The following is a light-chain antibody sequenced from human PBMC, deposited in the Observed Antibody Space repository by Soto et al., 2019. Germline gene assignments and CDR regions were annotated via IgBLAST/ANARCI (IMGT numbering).Light chain of an antibody. CDR3: QQYGGS. CDR1: QSISGSY. J-gene: IGKJ2*01. CDR2: GAS. V-gene: IGKV3-20*01. Sequence: EIVLTQSPGTLSLSPGERATLSCRASQSISGSYLAWYQQKPSQTPRLLIFGASSRATGVPDRFSGSGSGTDFTRTISRLEPEDFAVYYCQQYGGSFGQGTKLVIK.